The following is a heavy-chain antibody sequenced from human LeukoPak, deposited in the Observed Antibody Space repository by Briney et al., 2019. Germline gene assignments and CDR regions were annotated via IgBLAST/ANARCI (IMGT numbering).Heavy chain of an antibody. CDR1: GGSISSYY. CDR3: ARHGGDYPFDY. CDR2: IYYSGST. J-gene: IGHJ4*02. D-gene: IGHD4-17*01. Sequence: SETLSLTCTVSGGSISSYYWSWIRQPPGKGLEWIGYIYYSGSTNYNPSLKSRVTISVDTSKNQFSLKLSSVTAADTAVYYCARHGGDYPFDYWGQGSLVIVSS. V-gene: IGHV4-59*08.